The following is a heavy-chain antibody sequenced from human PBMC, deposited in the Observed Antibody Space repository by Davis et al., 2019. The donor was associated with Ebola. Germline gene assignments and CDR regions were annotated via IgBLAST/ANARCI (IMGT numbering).Heavy chain of an antibody. CDR1: GFTFSSHS. J-gene: IGHJ6*02. V-gene: IGHV3-21*01. Sequence: GESLKISCAASGFTFSSHSMSWVRQAPGEGLEWVSSISSSSGYIYYADSVKGRFTISRDNAENSLYLQMNSLRAEDTAVYYCAKGFYDFWSGYPWGQGTTVTVSS. D-gene: IGHD3-3*01. CDR2: ISSSSGYI. CDR3: AKGFYDFWSGYP.